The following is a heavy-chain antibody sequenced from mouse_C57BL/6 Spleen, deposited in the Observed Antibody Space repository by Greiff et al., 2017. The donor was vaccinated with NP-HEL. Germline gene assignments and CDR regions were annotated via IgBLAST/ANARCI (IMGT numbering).Heavy chain of an antibody. D-gene: IGHD2-5*01. Sequence: EVKLMESGPGLVKPSQSLSLTCSVTGYSITSGYYWNWIRQFPGNKLEWMGYISYDGSNNYNPSLKNRISITRDTSKNQFFLKLNSVTTEDTATYYCAREGDYSNYFWGQGTTLTVSS. J-gene: IGHJ2*01. CDR2: ISYDGSN. V-gene: IGHV3-6*01. CDR1: GYSITSGYY. CDR3: AREGDYSNYF.